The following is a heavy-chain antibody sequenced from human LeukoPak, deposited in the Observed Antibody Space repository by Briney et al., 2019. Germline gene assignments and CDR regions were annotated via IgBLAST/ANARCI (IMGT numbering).Heavy chain of an antibody. CDR2: IYPGDSDT. CDR1: GYSFTSYW. D-gene: IGHD3-22*01. Sequence: GESLKISCKGSGYSFTSYWIGWVRQMPGKGLEWMGIIYPGDSDTRYSPSFQGQVTISADKSISTAYLQWSSLKASDTAMYYCARHGTYYDSSGYCFAFDIWGQGTMVTVSS. V-gene: IGHV5-51*01. CDR3: ARHGTYYDSSGYCFAFDI. J-gene: IGHJ3*02.